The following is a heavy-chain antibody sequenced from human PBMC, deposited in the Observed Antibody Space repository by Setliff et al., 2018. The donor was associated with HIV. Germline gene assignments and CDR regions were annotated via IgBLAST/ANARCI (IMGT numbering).Heavy chain of an antibody. CDR1: GYTFISYG. V-gene: IGHV1-69*06. Sequence: ASVKVSCKASGYTFISYGISWVRQAPGQGLEWMGKIIPIFGTTDYAQKFQGRVTITADKSTSTAYMELSSLRSEDTAIYYCARGRGPSRFDYWGQGTLVTVSS. CDR2: IIPIFGTT. J-gene: IGHJ4*01. CDR3: ARGRGPSRFDY.